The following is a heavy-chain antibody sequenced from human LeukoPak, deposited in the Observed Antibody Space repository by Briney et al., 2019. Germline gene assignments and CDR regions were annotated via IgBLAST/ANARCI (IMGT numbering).Heavy chain of an antibody. J-gene: IGHJ6*02. CDR1: GGSVSSYY. V-gene: IGHV4-59*02. CDR2: IYYSGST. D-gene: IGHD1-7*01. CDR3: ARDNWNYGSSMDV. Sequence: SETLSLTCTVSGGSVSSYYWSWIRQPPEKGLEWIGYIYYSGSTNYNPSLKSRVTISVDTSKNQFSLKLSSVTAADTAVYHCARDNWNYGSSMDVWGQGTTVTVSS.